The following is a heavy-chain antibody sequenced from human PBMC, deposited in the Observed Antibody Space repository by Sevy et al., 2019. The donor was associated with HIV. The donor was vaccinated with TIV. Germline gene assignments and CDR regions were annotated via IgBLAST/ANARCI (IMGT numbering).Heavy chain of an antibody. CDR1: GFMFSGVW. CDR2: IKEDGSEK. V-gene: IGHV3-7*01. J-gene: IGHJ4*02. CDR3: ARGPF. Sequence: GGSLRLSCAASGFMFSGVWMSWVRQAPGKIPELVANIKEDGSEKRYEDSVKGRFTISRDNAKNSLFLQMDSLRVEYTAVYYCARGPFWGPGALVTVSS.